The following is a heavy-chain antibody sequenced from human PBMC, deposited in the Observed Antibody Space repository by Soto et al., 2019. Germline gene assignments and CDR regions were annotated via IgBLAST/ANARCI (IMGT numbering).Heavy chain of an antibody. D-gene: IGHD2-2*01. J-gene: IGHJ6*02. CDR2: ISSNGAGT. V-gene: IGHV3-64D*06. CDR3: VKDRRSTRRAMDV. Sequence: GGSLRLSCAASGFSFGNYAMSWVRQAAGKGLEYVSGISSNGAGTYYAESVKDRFTISRDNSRNTLFLQVNSLTGEDTAVYYCVKDRRSTRRAMDVWGQGTTVTVSS. CDR1: GFSFGNYA.